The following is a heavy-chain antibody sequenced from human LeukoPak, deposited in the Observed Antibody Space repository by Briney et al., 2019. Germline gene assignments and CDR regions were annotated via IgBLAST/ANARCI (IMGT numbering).Heavy chain of an antibody. CDR3: ARDWGSPFDGMDV. J-gene: IGHJ6*02. V-gene: IGHV1-18*01. Sequence: ASVKVSCKASGYSFTSYGISWVRKAPGQGLEWMGWISVYNGNTDYAQKLQGRVTMTTDTSTSTAYMELRSLRSDDTAVYYCARDWGSPFDGMDVWGQGTTVTVSS. D-gene: IGHD3-16*01. CDR1: GYSFTSYG. CDR2: ISVYNGNT.